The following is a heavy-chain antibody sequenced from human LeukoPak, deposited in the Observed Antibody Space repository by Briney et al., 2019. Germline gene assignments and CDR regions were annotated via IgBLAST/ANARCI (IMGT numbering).Heavy chain of an antibody. J-gene: IGHJ5*02. CDR1: GLTVSNNY. CDR3: ARDPGATAGNLWS. CDR2: IFRGGCT. D-gene: IGHD6-25*01. V-gene: IGHV3-66*01. Sequence: GGSLRLSCVVSGLTVSNNYMTWVRQARGKGLEWVSLIFRGGCTYSACPGKGRFTISRDSSKNTLYLQMNGLRAEDTALNYCARDPGATAGNLWSWGQGTLVTVSS.